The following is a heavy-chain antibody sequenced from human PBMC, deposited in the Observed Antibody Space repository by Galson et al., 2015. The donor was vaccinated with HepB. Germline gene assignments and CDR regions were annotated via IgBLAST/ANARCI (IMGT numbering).Heavy chain of an antibody. CDR3: AHSYDSSGSIISHAFDI. J-gene: IGHJ3*02. CDR1: GFSLRTSGVG. D-gene: IGHD3-22*01. Sequence: ALVKPTQTLTLTCTFSGFSLRTSGVGVGWIRQPPGKALEWLALIYWDDDKRYSPSLKSRLTITKDTSKNQVVLTMTNMDPVDTATYYCAHSYDSSGSIISHAFDIWGQGTMVTVSS. CDR2: IYWDDDK. V-gene: IGHV2-5*02.